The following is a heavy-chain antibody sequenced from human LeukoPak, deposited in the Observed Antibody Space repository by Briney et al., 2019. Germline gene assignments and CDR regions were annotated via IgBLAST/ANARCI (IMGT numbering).Heavy chain of an antibody. Sequence: GGSLSLSCVASGFTFSDYAMSCVRRAPGKGLEWVSTISANGDTTYDADSVKGRFTISRDNSWNTLFLQMNSLRAEDTAVYYCATDIRNSLGATYLDYWRQGTLVAVSS. J-gene: IGHJ4*02. CDR3: ATDIRNSLGATYLDY. CDR2: ISANGDTT. CDR1: GFTFSDYA. D-gene: IGHD1-26*01. V-gene: IGHV3-23*01.